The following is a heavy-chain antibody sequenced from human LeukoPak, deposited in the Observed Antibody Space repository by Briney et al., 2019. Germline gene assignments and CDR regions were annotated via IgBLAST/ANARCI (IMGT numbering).Heavy chain of an antibody. CDR1: GSTFSSYA. D-gene: IGHD3-22*01. CDR3: AKEDRITMIVVVLDAFDI. CDR2: ISGSGGST. J-gene: IGHJ3*02. V-gene: IGHV3-23*01. Sequence: GGSLRLSCAASGSTFSSYAMSWVRQAPGKGLEWVSAISGSGGSTYYADSVKGRFTISRDNSKNTLYLQMNSLRAEDTAVYYCAKEDRITMIVVVLDAFDIWGQGTMVTVSS.